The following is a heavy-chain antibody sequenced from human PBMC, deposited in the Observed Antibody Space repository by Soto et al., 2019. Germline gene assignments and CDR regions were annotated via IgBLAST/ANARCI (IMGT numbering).Heavy chain of an antibody. J-gene: IGHJ4*02. CDR2: ISYSGST. D-gene: IGHD1-1*01. CDR1: GGSISSYY. CDR3: ARVGGSITTGFDY. Sequence: QVQLQESGPGLVKPSETLSLTCTVSGGSISSYYWTWIRQPPGKGLEWIGYISYSGSTSSNPSLKCRVTISLDTSKNQFSLKVRSVTAADTAVYYCARVGGSITTGFDYWGQGTLVTVSS. V-gene: IGHV4-59*01.